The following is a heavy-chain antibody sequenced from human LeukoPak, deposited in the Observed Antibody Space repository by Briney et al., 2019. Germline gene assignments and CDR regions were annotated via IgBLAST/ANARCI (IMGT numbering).Heavy chain of an antibody. D-gene: IGHD3-22*01. V-gene: IGHV4-30-2*01. CDR2: IYHSGST. J-gene: IGHJ4*02. CDR3: ARAAYYYDSSGYYTISNFDY. CDR1: GGSISSGGYS. Sequence: SQTLSLTCAVSGGSISSGGYSWSWIRQPPGKGLEWIGYIYHSGSTYYNPSLKSRVTISVDRSKNQFPLKLSSVTAADTAVYYCARAAYYYDSSGYYTISNFDYWGQGTLVTVSS.